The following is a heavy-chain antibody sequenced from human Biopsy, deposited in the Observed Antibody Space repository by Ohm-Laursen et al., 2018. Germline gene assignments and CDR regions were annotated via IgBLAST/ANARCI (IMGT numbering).Heavy chain of an antibody. J-gene: IGHJ6*02. D-gene: IGHD4-11*01. CDR1: GGSISSYY. CDR2: IYYSVMT. V-gene: IGHV4-59*01. CDR3: ARDSGILNYGNFKYYHYYGMDV. Sequence: GTLSLTWTVSGGSISSYYWTWIRQPPGKGLEWIGHIYYSVMTNYNPSLQSRVSISVDTSRNQVSLTLSSVTAADTAVYYCARDSGILNYGNFKYYHYYGMDVWGQGTKVTVSS.